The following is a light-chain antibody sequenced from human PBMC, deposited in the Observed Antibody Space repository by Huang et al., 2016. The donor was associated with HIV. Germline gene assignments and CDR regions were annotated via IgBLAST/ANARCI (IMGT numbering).Light chain of an antibody. Sequence: DIQMTQSPSSLSASVGDRVTIICRASQGISKSLAWYQQKPGKAPKLLLYATSTLESGVPSIFSGSGSGTHYTLTISTLQPEDLATYYCQQYQSVPWTFGQGTKVAI. V-gene: IGKV1-NL1*01. CDR1: QGISKS. CDR3: QQYQSVPWT. CDR2: ATS. J-gene: IGKJ1*01.